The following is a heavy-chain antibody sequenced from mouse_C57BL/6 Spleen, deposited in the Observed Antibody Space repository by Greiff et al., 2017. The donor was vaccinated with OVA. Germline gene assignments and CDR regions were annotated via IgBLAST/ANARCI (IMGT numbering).Heavy chain of an antibody. V-gene: IGHV1-26*01. J-gene: IGHJ3*01. CDR3: ARPEDSSGYGFAY. Sequence: VQLQQSGPELVKPGASVKISCKASGYTFTDYYMNWVKQSHGKSLEWIGDINPNNGGTSYNQKFKGKATLTVDKSSSTAYMELRSLTSEDSAVYYCARPEDSSGYGFAYWGQGTLVTVSA. CDR2: INPNNGGT. D-gene: IGHD3-2*02. CDR1: GYTFTDYY.